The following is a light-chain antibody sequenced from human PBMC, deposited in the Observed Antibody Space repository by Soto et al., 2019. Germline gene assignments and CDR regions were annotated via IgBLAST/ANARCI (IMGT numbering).Light chain of an antibody. Sequence: ELVLTQSPGTLSLSPGERATLSCRASQSVSSSYLAWYQQKPGQAPRLLIYGASSRATGIPDRFSGSGSGTDFTLTISRLEPEDFGVYYCQQYGSSPRTFGQGTKLEIK. CDR2: GAS. CDR1: QSVSSSY. V-gene: IGKV3-20*01. J-gene: IGKJ2*01. CDR3: QQYGSSPRT.